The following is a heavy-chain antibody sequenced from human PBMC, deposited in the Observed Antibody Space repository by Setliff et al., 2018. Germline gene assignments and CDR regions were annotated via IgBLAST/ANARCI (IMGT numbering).Heavy chain of an antibody. V-gene: IGHV3-23*01. CDR3: AKDTGYYFDY. CDR2: ISGSGAI. J-gene: IGHJ4*02. D-gene: IGHD4-4*01. CDR1: GFTFSNYA. Sequence: GGSLRLSCTASGFTFSNYAMSWVRQAPGKGLEWVSAISGSGAISYADSVKGRFTVSRDNSKNTLYLQMNSLRGEDTAVYYCAKDTGYYFDYWGQGTLVTVSS.